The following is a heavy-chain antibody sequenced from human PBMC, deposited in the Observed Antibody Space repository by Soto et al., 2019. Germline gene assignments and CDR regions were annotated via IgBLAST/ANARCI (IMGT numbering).Heavy chain of an antibody. D-gene: IGHD2-2*01. J-gene: IGHJ6*03. V-gene: IGHV1-18*01. CDR3: AREGTGYCSSTSCYASYYYYMDV. CDR1: GYTFTSYG. CDR2: ISAYNGNT. Sequence: ASVKVSCKASGYTFTSYGISWVRQAPGQGLEWMGWISAYNGNTNYAQKLQGRVTMTTDTSTSTAYMEPRSLRSDDTAVYYCAREGTGYCSSTSCYASYYYYMDVWGKGTTVTVSS.